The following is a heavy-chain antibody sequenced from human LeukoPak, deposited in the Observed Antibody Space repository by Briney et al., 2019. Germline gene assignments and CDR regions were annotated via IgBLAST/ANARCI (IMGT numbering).Heavy chain of an antibody. CDR3: ARKRGWFGELLSEYYFDY. D-gene: IGHD3-10*01. CDR2: IYYSGST. CDR1: GGSISSSSYY. J-gene: IGHJ4*02. V-gene: IGHV4-39*01. Sequence: SETLSLTCTVSGGSISSSSYYWGWIRQPPGKGLEWIGSIYYSGSTYYNPSLKSRVTISVDTSKNQFSLKLSSVTAADTAVYYCARKRGWFGELLSEYYFDYWGPGTLVTVSS.